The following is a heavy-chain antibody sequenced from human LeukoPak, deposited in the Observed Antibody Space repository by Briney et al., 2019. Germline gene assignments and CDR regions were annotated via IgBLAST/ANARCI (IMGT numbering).Heavy chain of an antibody. CDR3: PRGLGPRYCSSTSCLALFDY. D-gene: IGHD2-2*01. CDR1: GGSFSGYY. V-gene: IGHV4-34*01. CDR2: INHSGST. Sequence: SETLSLTCAVYGGSFSGYYWSWIRQPPGKGLEWIGEINHSGSTNYNPSLKSRVTISVDTSKNQFSLKLSSVTAADTAAYYCPRGLGPRYCSSTSCLALFDYWGQGTLVTVSS. J-gene: IGHJ4*02.